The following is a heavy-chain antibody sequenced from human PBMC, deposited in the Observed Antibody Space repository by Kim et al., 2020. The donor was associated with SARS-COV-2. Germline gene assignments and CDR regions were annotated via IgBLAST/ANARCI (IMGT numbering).Heavy chain of an antibody. CDR1: GYSISSADY. CDR2: IFHSGDT. CDR3: ARITDTNPNVVAY. D-gene: IGHD1-20*01. J-gene: IGHJ4*02. V-gene: IGHV4-38-2*02. Sequence: SETLSLTCTVSGYSISSADYWWCSLQPPGGELEGIVRIFHSGDTYYNPPIKSRVTISVDTSNNHFSLQLSSVTAADTAVYYCARITDTNPNVVAYWGQGTLVTVSS.